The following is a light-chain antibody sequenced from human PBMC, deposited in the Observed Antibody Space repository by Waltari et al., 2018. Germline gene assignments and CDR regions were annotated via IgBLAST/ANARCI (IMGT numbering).Light chain of an antibody. Sequence: QPALTQPASMSGSPGQSITISCTGTRSDVDGFNFVSWYHQYPGKAPKLIIYDVANRPSGVSHRFSGSRSGNTASLTISGLQAEDEADYYCSSYTSVNTRFGGGTKLTVL. CDR1: RSDVDGFNF. V-gene: IGLV2-14*03. CDR2: DVA. CDR3: SSYTSVNTR. J-gene: IGLJ2*01.